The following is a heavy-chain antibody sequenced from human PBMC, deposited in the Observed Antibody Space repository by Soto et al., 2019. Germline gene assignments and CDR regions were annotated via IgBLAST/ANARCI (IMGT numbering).Heavy chain of an antibody. V-gene: IGHV3-7*05. Sequence: EVQLAESGGGLVQPGGSLRLSCAASGFTFSNFWMSWVRQAPGKGLEWVAAIKEDGSEKNYVDSVRGRFTISRDNAKNSLYLQMNSLRADDTAVYYCARDVIWGQGSLVSVSS. CDR1: GFTFSNFW. CDR3: ARDVI. J-gene: IGHJ4*02. CDR2: IKEDGSEK.